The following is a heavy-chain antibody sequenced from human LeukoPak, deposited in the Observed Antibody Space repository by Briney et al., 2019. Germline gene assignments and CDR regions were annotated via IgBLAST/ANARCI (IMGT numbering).Heavy chain of an antibody. Sequence: GRSLRLSCAASGFTFSSYGMHWVRQAPGKGLEWVAVIWYDGSNKYYADSVKGRFTISRDNSKNTLYLQMNSLRAEDTAVYYCARELSVSSGYYHYYYGMDVWGQGTTVTVPS. CDR2: IWYDGSNK. D-gene: IGHD3-22*01. CDR3: ARELSVSSGYYHYYYGMDV. J-gene: IGHJ6*02. CDR1: GFTFSSYG. V-gene: IGHV3-33*01.